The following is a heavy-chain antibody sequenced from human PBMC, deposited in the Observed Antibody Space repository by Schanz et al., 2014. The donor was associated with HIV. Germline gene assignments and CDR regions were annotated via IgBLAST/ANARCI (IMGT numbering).Heavy chain of an antibody. CDR3: AKSNGGDTAVVQYYFDY. J-gene: IGHJ4*02. Sequence: QVQLVESGGGVVQPGRSLRLSCAASGFTFDSYGIHWVRQAPGKGLEWLAVISNDGRNKKFANSVKGRFTISRDNAKNSLYLNMYSLRAEDTAVYFCAKSNGGDTAVVQYYFDYWGQGTLVSVSS. V-gene: IGHV3-30*18. D-gene: IGHD5-18*01. CDR2: ISNDGRNK. CDR1: GFTFDSYG.